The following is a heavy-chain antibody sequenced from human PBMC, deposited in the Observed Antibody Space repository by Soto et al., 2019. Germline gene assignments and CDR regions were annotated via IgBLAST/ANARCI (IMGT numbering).Heavy chain of an antibody. CDR3: AREKYSYGSVTGWFDP. CDR2: IWYDGSNK. D-gene: IGHD5-18*01. J-gene: IGHJ5*02. CDR1: GFTFSSYG. Sequence: PGGSLRLSCAASGFTFSSYGMHWVRQAPGKGLEWVAVIWYDGSNKYYADSVKGRFTISRDNSKNTLYLQMNSLRAEDTAVYYCAREKYSYGSVTGWFDPWGQGTLVTVSS. V-gene: IGHV3-33*01.